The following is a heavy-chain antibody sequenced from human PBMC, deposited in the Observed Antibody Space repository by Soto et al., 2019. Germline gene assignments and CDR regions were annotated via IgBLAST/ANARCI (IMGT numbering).Heavy chain of an antibody. CDR2: IWYDGSNK. CDR1: GFTFSTYG. D-gene: IGHD1-26*01. CDR3: ARDPGSYYFDY. V-gene: IGHV3-33*01. Sequence: PGGSLRLSCAASGFTFSTYGMHWVRQAPGKGLERVALIWYDGSNKYYADSVQGRFTISRDNSKNTLYLQMNSLRAEDTAVYYCARDPGSYYFDYWGQGTLVTAPQ. J-gene: IGHJ4*02.